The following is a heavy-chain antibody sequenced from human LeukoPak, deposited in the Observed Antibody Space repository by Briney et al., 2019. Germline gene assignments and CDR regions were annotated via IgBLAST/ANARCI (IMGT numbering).Heavy chain of an antibody. D-gene: IGHD5-12*01. J-gene: IGHJ4*02. CDR2: INPSGART. V-gene: IGHV1-46*01. Sequence: ASVKVSCKASGYTSTSYYMHWVRQVPGQGLEWMGIINPSGARTIYAQKFQGRVTMTRDTSTSTVYMELSSLRSEDTAVYYCARDPSNSGYDYLYYFDYWGQGTLVTVSS. CDR3: ARDPSNSGYDYLYYFDY. CDR1: GYTSTSYY.